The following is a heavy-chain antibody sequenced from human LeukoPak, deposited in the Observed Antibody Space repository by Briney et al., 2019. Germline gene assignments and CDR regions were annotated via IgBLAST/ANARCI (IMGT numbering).Heavy chain of an antibody. D-gene: IGHD3-3*01. Sequence: PGGSLRLSCAASGFTFDDYAMHWVRQAPGKGLEWVSLISGDGGSIYYADSVKGRFTISRDNSKNSLYLQMNSLRTEDTALYYCAKDNRISLEWLLTSGGFDPWGQGTLVTVSS. CDR2: ISGDGGSI. CDR1: GFTFDDYA. V-gene: IGHV3-43*02. J-gene: IGHJ5*02. CDR3: AKDNRISLEWLLTSGGFDP.